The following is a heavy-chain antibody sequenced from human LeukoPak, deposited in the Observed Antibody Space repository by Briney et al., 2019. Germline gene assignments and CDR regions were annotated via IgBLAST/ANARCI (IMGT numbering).Heavy chain of an antibody. CDR1: GGSISSGGYS. V-gene: IGHV4-30-2*01. Sequence: PSETLSLTCTVSGGSISSGGYSWSWIRQPPGKGLEWIGYIYHSGSTYYNPSLKSRVTISVDRSKNQFSLKLSSVTAADTAVYYCALDGGDYGMGAFDIWGQGTMVTVSS. J-gene: IGHJ3*02. CDR3: ALDGGDYGMGAFDI. CDR2: IYHSGST. D-gene: IGHD4-17*01.